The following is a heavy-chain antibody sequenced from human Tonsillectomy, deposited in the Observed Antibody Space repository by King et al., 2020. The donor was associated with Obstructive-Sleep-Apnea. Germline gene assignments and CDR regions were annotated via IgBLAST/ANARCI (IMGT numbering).Heavy chain of an antibody. CDR2: INHSGST. D-gene: IGHD1-26*01. V-gene: IGHV4-34*01. CDR1: GGSFSDYY. CDR3: ARVLGAAGPDYYFDY. J-gene: IGHJ4*02. Sequence: VQLQQWGTGLLKPSETLSLTCAVYGGSFSDYYWSWIRQPPGKELEWIVEINHSGSTNFNPSLKSRVTISVDTSRNQFSLKLHSVTAADTAVYYCARVLGAAGPDYYFDYWGQGTLVTVSS.